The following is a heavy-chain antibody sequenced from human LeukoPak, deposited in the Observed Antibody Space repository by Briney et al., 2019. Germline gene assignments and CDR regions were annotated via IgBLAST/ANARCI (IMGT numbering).Heavy chain of an antibody. V-gene: IGHV3-33*01. CDR2: IWYDGSIQ. Sequence: GGSLRLSCAASGFTFSSYGMHWVRQAPGKGLEWVAAIWYDGSIQYYADSVKGRFTISRDNSKNTLYLQMDSLRAEDTAVYYCARAGYCTGGSCYGSDYWGQGTLVSVSS. D-gene: IGHD2-15*01. CDR3: ARAGYCTGGSCYGSDY. CDR1: GFTFSSYG. J-gene: IGHJ4*02.